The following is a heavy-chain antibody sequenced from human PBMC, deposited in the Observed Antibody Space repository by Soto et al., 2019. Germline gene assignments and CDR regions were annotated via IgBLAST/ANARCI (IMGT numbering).Heavy chain of an antibody. CDR2: TYYRSKWYN. CDR3: ARESKGHIAVAGNYYYYGMDV. CDR1: GDSVSSNSAA. D-gene: IGHD6-19*01. V-gene: IGHV6-1*01. Sequence: PSQTLSLTCAISGDSVSSNSAAWNWIRQSPSRGLEWLGRTYYRSKWYNDYAVSVKSRITINPDTSKNQFSLQLNSVAPEDTAVYYCARESKGHIAVAGNYYYYGMDVRGQGTTVTVSS. J-gene: IGHJ6*02.